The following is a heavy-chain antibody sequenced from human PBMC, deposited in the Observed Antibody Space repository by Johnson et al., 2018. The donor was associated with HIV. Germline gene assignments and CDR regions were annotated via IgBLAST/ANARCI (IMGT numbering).Heavy chain of an antibody. V-gene: IGHV3-15*01. J-gene: IGHJ3*02. D-gene: IGHD5-18*01. CDR3: ARLPSGYSRDGFNI. CDR1: GFTFNNAW. CDR2: IKSKTDGGTT. Sequence: VQLVESGGGVVQPGRSLRLSCAASGFTFNNAWMSWVRQAPGKGLEWVGRIKSKTDGGTTDYAAPVKGRFTISSDDSKNTLYLQMNSLRADDTAVYYCARLPSGYSRDGFNIWGQGTMVTVSS.